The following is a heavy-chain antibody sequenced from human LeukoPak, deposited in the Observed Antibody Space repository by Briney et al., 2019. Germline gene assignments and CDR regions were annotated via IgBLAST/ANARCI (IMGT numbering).Heavy chain of an antibody. CDR3: ATHYGSGSYQETNYFDY. J-gene: IGHJ4*02. V-gene: IGHV3-23*01. CDR2: ISGSGSST. D-gene: IGHD3-10*01. Sequence: GGSPRLSCAASGFTFSNYAMSWVRQAPGKGLEWVSAISGSGSSTYYADSVKGRFTISRDNSKNTLYLQMKSLRAEDTAVYYCATHYGSGSYQETNYFDYWGQGTLVTVSS. CDR1: GFTFSNYA.